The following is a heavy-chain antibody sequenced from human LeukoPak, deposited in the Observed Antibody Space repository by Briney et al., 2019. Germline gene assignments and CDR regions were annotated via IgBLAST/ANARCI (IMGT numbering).Heavy chain of an antibody. D-gene: IGHD3-10*01. J-gene: IGHJ4*02. CDR3: ARGPSYGSGSTFRFAWEAKYYYFDY. Sequence: ASVKVSCKASGYTFTSYDINWVRQATGQGLEWMGWMNPNSGDTGYAQKFQGRVTMTRNTSISTAYMELSSLRSEDTAVYYCARGPSYGSGSTFRFAWEAKYYYFDYWGQGTLVTVSS. CDR2: MNPNSGDT. V-gene: IGHV1-8*01. CDR1: GYTFTSYD.